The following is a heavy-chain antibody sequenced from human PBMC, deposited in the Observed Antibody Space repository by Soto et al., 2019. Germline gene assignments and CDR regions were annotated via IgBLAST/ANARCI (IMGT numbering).Heavy chain of an antibody. Sequence: ASAKVSCKFSGYTLTELSMYWVRQAPGKGLEWMGGFDPEDGETIYAQKFQGRATMTEDTSTDTAYMELSSLRSEDTAVYYCATADIAVALFDYWGQGTLVTVSS. D-gene: IGHD6-19*01. J-gene: IGHJ4*02. V-gene: IGHV1-24*01. CDR3: ATADIAVALFDY. CDR1: GYTLTELS. CDR2: FDPEDGET.